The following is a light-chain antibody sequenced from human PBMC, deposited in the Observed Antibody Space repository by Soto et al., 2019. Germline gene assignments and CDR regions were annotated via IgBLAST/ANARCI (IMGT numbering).Light chain of an antibody. Sequence: QSVLTQPPSASGTPGQRVTISCSGSSSNIGSNSIIWYQQLPGTAPNLLISSNNQRPSGVPDRFSGSKSGTSASLAISGLQSEDEADYHCATWDDSLKGPVFGGGTKLTVL. V-gene: IGLV1-44*01. CDR2: SNN. CDR1: SSNIGSNS. J-gene: IGLJ3*02. CDR3: ATWDDSLKGPV.